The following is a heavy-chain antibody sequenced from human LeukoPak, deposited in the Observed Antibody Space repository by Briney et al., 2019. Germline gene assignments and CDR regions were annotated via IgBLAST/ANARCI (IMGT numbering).Heavy chain of an antibody. CDR1: GITISSYG. V-gene: IGHV3-30*02. CDR3: AKEGMVTPIDY. J-gene: IGHJ4*02. Sequence: GGSLRLSCGASGITISSYGMHWVRQAPGKGLEWVAFIRYDGNNQYYTNSVKGRFTISRDNSKNTLYVQMNSLRGDDTGVYYCAKEGMVTPIDYWGQGTLVTVFS. CDR2: IRYDGNNQ. D-gene: IGHD2-21*02.